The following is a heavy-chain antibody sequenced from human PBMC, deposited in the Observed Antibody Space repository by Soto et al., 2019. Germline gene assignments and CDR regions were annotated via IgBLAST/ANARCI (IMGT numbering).Heavy chain of an antibody. CDR1: TFTSYG. Sequence: TFTSYGTTWVRQAPGQGLEWMGWISAHNGNTDYAQKLQGRVIVTRDTSTSTAYMELRSLRSDDTAVYYCARGRYGDYWGQGALVTVSS. CDR2: ISAHNGNT. J-gene: IGHJ4*02. D-gene: IGHD1-1*01. V-gene: IGHV1-18*01. CDR3: ARGRYGDY.